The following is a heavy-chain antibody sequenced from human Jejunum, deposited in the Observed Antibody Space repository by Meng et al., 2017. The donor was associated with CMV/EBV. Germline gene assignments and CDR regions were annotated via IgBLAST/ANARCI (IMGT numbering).Heavy chain of an antibody. J-gene: IGHJ5*02. CDR3: VLMIPADTNYFDP. CDR2: VYYSGTT. Sequence: CGDSILSGDRYWTWIRQSPGKGLEWIGNVYYSGTTSYTRSLKSRVTISVDTSKNQFSLKLASVIAADTAVYYCVLMIPADTNYFDPWGQGTLVTVSS. D-gene: IGHD6-25*01. CDR1: GDSILSGDRY. V-gene: IGHV4-30-4*01.